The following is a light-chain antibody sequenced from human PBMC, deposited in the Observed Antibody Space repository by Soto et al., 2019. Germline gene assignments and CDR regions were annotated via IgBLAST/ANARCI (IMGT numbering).Light chain of an antibody. J-gene: IGKJ1*01. CDR3: QKYNKAPWT. CDR1: RDIDDY. V-gene: IGKV1-27*01. CDR2: DAS. Sequence: DIQMTQSPPSLSASFGDRVTITCRASRDIDDYLAWYQHIAGKAPKLLIYDASSLQPGVPSRFSGSGSGTYFTLTINSLQPEDVATYYCQKYNKAPWTFGQGTKV.